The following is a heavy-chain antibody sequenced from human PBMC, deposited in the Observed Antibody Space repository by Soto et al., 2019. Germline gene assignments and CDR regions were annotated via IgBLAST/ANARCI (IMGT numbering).Heavy chain of an antibody. CDR2: ISSSGSST. CDR3: TRAATASLATWY. Sequence: GRSPRLSYTASGFTFGDYYMSWIRQPLGKGLEWVSYISSSGSSTYYVESMRGRFTISRDNAKNSLYLPMDSLGAEDTSVYYCTRAATASLATWYWREAILV. CDR1: GFTFGDYY. V-gene: IGHV3-11*01. J-gene: IGHJ4*02.